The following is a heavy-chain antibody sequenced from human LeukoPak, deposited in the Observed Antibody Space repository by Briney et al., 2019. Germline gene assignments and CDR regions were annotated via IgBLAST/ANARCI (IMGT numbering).Heavy chain of an antibody. D-gene: IGHD3-10*01. V-gene: IGHV4-38-2*02. J-gene: IGHJ6*03. Sequence: SETLSLTCTVSGYSISSGYYWGWIRPPPGKGLEWIGSIYHSGSTYYNPSLKSRVTISVDMSKNQFFLKLSSVTAADTAVYYCARVRRWFGELRNYQFYYMDVWGKGTTVTISS. CDR2: IYHSGST. CDR1: GYSISSGYY. CDR3: ARVRRWFGELRNYQFYYMDV.